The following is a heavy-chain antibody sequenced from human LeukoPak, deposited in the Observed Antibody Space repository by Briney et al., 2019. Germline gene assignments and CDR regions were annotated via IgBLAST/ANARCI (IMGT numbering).Heavy chain of an antibody. D-gene: IGHD1-26*01. CDR3: ARGTQDGSYGYYGMDV. CDR2: INPNSGGT. J-gene: IGHJ6*02. CDR1: GYTFTGYY. V-gene: IGHV1-2*04. Sequence: ASVQVSCKASGYTFTGYYMHWVRQAPGQGLEWMGWINPNSGGTNYAQKFQGWVTMTRDTSISTAYMELSRLRSDDTAVYYCARGTQDGSYGYYGMDVWGQGTTVNVSS.